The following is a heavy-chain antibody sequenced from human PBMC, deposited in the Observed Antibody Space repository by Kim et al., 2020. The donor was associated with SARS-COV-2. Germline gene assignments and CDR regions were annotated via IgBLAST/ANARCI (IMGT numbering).Heavy chain of an antibody. Sequence: GGSLRLSCAASGFTFSSYGIHWVRQAPGKGLEWVAVISYDGSKKYYADSVKGRFTISRDNSKNTLYLQMNSLRPEDMAVYYCAKSLSWSYSWASGFDPWG. CDR3: AKSLSWSYSWASGFDP. V-gene: IGHV3-30*18. J-gene: IGHJ5*02. CDR2: ISYDGSKK. D-gene: IGHD1-26*01. CDR1: GFTFSSYG.